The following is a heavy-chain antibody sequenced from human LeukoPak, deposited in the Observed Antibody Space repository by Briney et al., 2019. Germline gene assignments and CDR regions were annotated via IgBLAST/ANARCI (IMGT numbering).Heavy chain of an antibody. CDR1: GGSISSSSYY. Sequence: SETLSLTCTVSGGSISSSSYYWGWIRQPPGKGLEWIGSIYYSGSTYYNPSLKSRVTISVDTSKNQFSLKLSSVTAADTAVYYCARQEVDRHFDLWGRGTLVTVSS. CDR3: ARQEVDRHFDL. J-gene: IGHJ2*01. D-gene: IGHD1-14*01. V-gene: IGHV4-39*01. CDR2: IYYSGST.